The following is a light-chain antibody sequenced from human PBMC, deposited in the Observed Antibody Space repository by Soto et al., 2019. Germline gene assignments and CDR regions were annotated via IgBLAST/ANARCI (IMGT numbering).Light chain of an antibody. Sequence: EVVLTQSPVTLSLSPGERATLSCRASESVNSAYLAWYQHRPAQAPRLLIYGASSRATGVPDRFSGSGSGTEFTLTITTLEPADFALYYCQQYGYSPWTFGLGTKVDSK. J-gene: IGKJ1*01. V-gene: IGKV3-20*01. CDR1: ESVNSAY. CDR2: GAS. CDR3: QQYGYSPWT.